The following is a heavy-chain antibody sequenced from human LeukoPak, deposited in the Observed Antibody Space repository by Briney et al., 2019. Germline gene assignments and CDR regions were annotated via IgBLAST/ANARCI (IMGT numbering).Heavy chain of an antibody. Sequence: PGGSLRLSCAASGFTFSSYGMHWVRQAPGKGLEWVAVIWYDGSNKYYADSVKGRFTISRDNSKNTLYLQMNSLRAEDTAVYYCAMYSSGIRFDYWGQGTLVTVSS. D-gene: IGHD6-19*01. CDR1: GFTFSSYG. CDR3: AMYSSGIRFDY. J-gene: IGHJ4*02. V-gene: IGHV3-33*01. CDR2: IWYDGSNK.